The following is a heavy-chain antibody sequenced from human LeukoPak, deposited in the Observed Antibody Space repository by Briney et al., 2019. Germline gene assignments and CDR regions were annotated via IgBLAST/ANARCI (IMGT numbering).Heavy chain of an antibody. CDR2: INPNSGGT. Sequence: GASVKVSCKASGYTFTGYYMHWVRQAPGQGLEWMGRINPNSGGTNYAQKFQGRVTMTRDTSISTAYMELSRLRSDDTAVYYCGRIGEVGYYDSSGRGDAFDIWGQGTMVTVSS. V-gene: IGHV1-2*06. J-gene: IGHJ3*02. CDR3: GRIGEVGYYDSSGRGDAFDI. CDR1: GYTFTGYY. D-gene: IGHD3-22*01.